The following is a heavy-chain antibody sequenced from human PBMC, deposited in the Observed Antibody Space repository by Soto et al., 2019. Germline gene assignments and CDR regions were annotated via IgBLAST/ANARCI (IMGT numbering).Heavy chain of an antibody. CDR1: GGSISSSSYY. J-gene: IGHJ6*02. CDR2: IYYSGST. D-gene: IGHD3-3*01. CDR3: ARSKAYYDFWSGYGSLYYYYGMHV. Sequence: SETLSLTCTVSGGSISSSSYYWGWIRQPPGKGLEWVGSIYYSGSTYYNPSLKSRVTISVDTSKNQFSLKLSPVTAADTAVYYCARSKAYYDFWSGYGSLYYYYGMHVWVQGTTVTVSS. V-gene: IGHV4-39*01.